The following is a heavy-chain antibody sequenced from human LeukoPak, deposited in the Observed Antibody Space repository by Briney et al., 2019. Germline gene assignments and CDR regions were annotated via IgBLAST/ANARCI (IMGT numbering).Heavy chain of an antibody. CDR3: ARDGSYGIIDY. D-gene: IGHD5-18*01. Sequence: SETLSLTCTVSGGSISSGGYYWSWIRQHPGKGLEWIGYIYYSGSTYYNPSLKSRVTISVDTSRNQFSLKLSSVTAADTAVYYCARDGSYGIIDYWGQGTLVTVSS. V-gene: IGHV4-31*03. J-gene: IGHJ4*02. CDR2: IYYSGST. CDR1: GGSISSGGYY.